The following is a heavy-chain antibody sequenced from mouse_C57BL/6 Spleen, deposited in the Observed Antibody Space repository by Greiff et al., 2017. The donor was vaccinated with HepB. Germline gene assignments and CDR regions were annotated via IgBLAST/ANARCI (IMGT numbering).Heavy chain of an antibody. CDR3: ARSTMVTAEGYFDY. Sequence: QVQLQQPGAELVKPGASVKLSCKASGYTFTSYWMQWVKQRPGQGLEWIGEIDPSDSYTNYNQKFKGKATLPVDTSTSTAYMQLSSLTSEDSAVYYCARSTMVTAEGYFDYWGQGTTLTVSS. V-gene: IGHV1-50*01. CDR2: IDPSDSYT. D-gene: IGHD2-2*01. J-gene: IGHJ2*01. CDR1: GYTFTSYW.